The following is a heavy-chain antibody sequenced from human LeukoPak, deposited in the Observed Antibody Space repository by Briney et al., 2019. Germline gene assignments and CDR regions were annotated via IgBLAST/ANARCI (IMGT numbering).Heavy chain of an antibody. J-gene: IGHJ4*02. CDR2: ISSSGSTI. CDR1: GFTFSDYY. D-gene: IGHD2-2*01. Sequence: PGGSLRLSCAASGFTFSDYYMSWIRQAPGKGLEWVSYISSSGSTIYYADSVKGRFTISRDNAKNSLYLQMNSLRAEDTAVYYCARCSSTGCASSPLAGYLYWGQGTLVTVSS. CDR3: ARCSSTGCASSPLAGYLY. V-gene: IGHV3-11*04.